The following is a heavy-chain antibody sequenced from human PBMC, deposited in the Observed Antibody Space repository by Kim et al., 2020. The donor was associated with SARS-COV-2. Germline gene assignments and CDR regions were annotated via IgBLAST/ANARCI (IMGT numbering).Heavy chain of an antibody. CDR3: AKGSTGSGYSSADH. CDR2: ISYDESEK. J-gene: IGHJ5*02. CDR1: GFTFSRYG. D-gene: IGHD5-12*01. Sequence: GGSLRLSCAASGFTFSRYGLHWVRQAPGKGLEWVAVISYDESEKYYADSVKGRFTISRDTSKNMLYVEMKSLKTEDTAVYYCAKGSTGSGYSSADHWGQGTLVTVSS. V-gene: IGHV3-30*18.